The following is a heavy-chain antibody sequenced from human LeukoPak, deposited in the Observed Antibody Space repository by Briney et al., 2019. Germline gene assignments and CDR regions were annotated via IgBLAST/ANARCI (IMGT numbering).Heavy chain of an antibody. CDR3: AKDGVLSAAGTDYYYYMDV. V-gene: IGHV3-30*04. CDR2: ISYDGSNK. CDR1: GFTFSSYA. J-gene: IGHJ6*03. Sequence: PGGSLRLSCAASGFTFSSYAMHWVRQAPGKGLEWVAVISYDGSNKYYADSVKGRFTISRDNSKNTLYLQMNSLRAEDTAVYYCAKDGVLSAAGTDYYYYMDVWGKGTTVTVSS. D-gene: IGHD6-13*01.